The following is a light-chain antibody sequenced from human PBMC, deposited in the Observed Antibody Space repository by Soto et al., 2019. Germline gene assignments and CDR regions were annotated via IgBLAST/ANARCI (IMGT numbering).Light chain of an antibody. CDR2: GAS. Sequence: EIVLTQSPGTLSLSPWERATLSCRASQSVSSSYLAWYQQKPGQAPRLLIHGASSRATGIPDRFSGSGSGTDFTLTISRVEPEDFAVYYCQQYGSSPPVTFGGGTKVDIK. J-gene: IGKJ4*01. CDR1: QSVSSSY. V-gene: IGKV3-20*01. CDR3: QQYGSSPPVT.